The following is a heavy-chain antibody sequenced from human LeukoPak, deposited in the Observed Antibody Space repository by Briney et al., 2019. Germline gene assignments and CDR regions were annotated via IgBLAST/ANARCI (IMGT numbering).Heavy chain of an antibody. CDR1: GFTFSSYG. J-gene: IGHJ4*01. D-gene: IGHD3-10*01. CDR2: IWYDGSDK. Sequence: TGRSLRLSCAASGFTFSSYGMNWVRQAPGKGLEWVAVIWYDGSDKYYADSVRGRFTISRDSSKNTLYLQMNSLRVEDTAVYYCARGGDYGSGNYFDYWGQEPWSPSPQ. V-gene: IGHV3-33*01. CDR3: ARGGDYGSGNYFDY.